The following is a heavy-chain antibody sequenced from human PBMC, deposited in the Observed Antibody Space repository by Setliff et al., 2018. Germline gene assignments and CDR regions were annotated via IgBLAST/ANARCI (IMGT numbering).Heavy chain of an antibody. V-gene: IGHV3-7*01. Sequence: PGGSLRLSCAGSGFSFSIFWMSWVRQAPGKGLEWVATIKQDGSEKFYVDSVKGRFTISRDNAKNSLYLQMNSLRAEDTATYYCARSENCFSTHCSPYDYWGQGTLVTVSS. CDR3: ARSENCFSTHCSPYDY. D-gene: IGHD2-2*01. CDR2: IKQDGSEK. J-gene: IGHJ4*02. CDR1: GFSFSIFW.